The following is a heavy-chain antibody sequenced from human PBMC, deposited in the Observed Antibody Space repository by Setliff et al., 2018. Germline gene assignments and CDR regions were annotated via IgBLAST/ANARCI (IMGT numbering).Heavy chain of an antibody. CDR2: IWYDGTNK. CDR1: GFTFSSYG. Sequence: LRLSCAASGFTFSSYGMHWVRQAPGKGLEWVAVIWYDGTNKYYADSVKGRFTISRDNSKNTLYLQMNSLRAEDTAVYYCASYCSSTSCPFDYWGQGTPVTVSS. J-gene: IGHJ4*02. CDR3: ASYCSSTSCPFDY. D-gene: IGHD2-2*01. V-gene: IGHV3-33*01.